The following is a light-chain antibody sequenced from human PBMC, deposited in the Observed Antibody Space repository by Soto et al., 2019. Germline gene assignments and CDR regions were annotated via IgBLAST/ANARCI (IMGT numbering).Light chain of an antibody. CDR3: LHYNDLPSWT. Sequence: ETLMTQSPATLSVSPGERATLSCRTSLSVSNNLAWYQHRPGQAPRLLIFGASTRATGIPARFSGSGSGTEFTLTISGLQSDDFAVYYCLHYNDLPSWTFGPGTKVES. V-gene: IGKV3-15*01. CDR1: LSVSNN. J-gene: IGKJ1*01. CDR2: GAS.